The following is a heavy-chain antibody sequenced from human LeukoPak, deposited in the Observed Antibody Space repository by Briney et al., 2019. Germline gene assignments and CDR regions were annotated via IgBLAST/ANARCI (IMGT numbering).Heavy chain of an antibody. J-gene: IGHJ4*02. V-gene: IGHV4-39*07. CDR2: IYYSGST. Sequence: PSETLSLTCTVSGGFISSNSAYWSWIRQPPGKGLEWIGSIYYSGSTYCNPSLKSRVTISVDTSKNQFSLKLSSVTAADTAVYYCARSAYSSSHYFDYWGQGTLVTVSS. D-gene: IGHD6-13*01. CDR1: GGFISSNSAY. CDR3: ARSAYSSSHYFDY.